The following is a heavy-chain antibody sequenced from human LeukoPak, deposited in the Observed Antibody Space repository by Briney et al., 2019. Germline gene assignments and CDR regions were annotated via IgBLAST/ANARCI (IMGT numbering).Heavy chain of an antibody. V-gene: IGHV1-18*01. CDR2: ISAYNGNT. J-gene: IGHJ4*02. Sequence: ASVKVSCKASGYTFTSYGISWVRQAPGQGLEWMGWISAYNGNTNYAQKLQGRVTMTTDTSTSTAYMELRSLRSDDTAVYYCARGGIVATIGIGFDYWGQGTLVTVSS. D-gene: IGHD5-12*01. CDR3: ARGGIVATIGIGFDY. CDR1: GYTFTSYG.